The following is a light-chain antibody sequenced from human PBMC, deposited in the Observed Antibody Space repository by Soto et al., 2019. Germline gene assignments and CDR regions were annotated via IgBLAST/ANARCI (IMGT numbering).Light chain of an antibody. J-gene: IGLJ2*01. CDR1: SNDVGGYDY. V-gene: IGLV2-14*03. CDR3: SSYTSRATLV. CDR2: DVS. Sequence: QSALTQPASVSGSPGQSITISCTGTSNDVGGYDYVTWYQHHPGKAPELMIYDVSNRPSGISDRFSASKSGNTASLTISGVQAEDEAHYYCSSYTSRATLVFGGGTKLTVL.